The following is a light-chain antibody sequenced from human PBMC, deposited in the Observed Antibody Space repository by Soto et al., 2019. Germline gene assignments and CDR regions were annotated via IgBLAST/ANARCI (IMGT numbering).Light chain of an antibody. J-gene: IGKJ4*01. Sequence: EIVMTQSPPGLSLSPGERAALCCRASQNVENKLAWYQQRPAQAPRLLIYDVSTRATGVPTRFSGSGSGTEFTLTISSLQSEDFAVYYCQQYHDWPLTFGGGTKVDIK. CDR3: QQYHDWPLT. V-gene: IGKV3D-15*01. CDR1: QNVENK. CDR2: DVS.